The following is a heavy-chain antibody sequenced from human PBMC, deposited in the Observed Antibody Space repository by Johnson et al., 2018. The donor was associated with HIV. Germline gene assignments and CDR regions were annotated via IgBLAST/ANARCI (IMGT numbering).Heavy chain of an antibody. CDR3: ARELPGGDAFDI. CDR1: GFTFSSYA. Sequence: QVQLVESGGGVVQPGRSLRLSCAASGFTFSSYAMHWVRQAPAKGLEWVAVISYDGSNKYYADSVKGRFTISRDNSKNTLYLQMNSLRAEDTAVYYCARELPGGDAFDIWGQGTMVTVSS. CDR2: ISYDGSNK. V-gene: IGHV3-30*14. J-gene: IGHJ3*02. D-gene: IGHD2-15*01.